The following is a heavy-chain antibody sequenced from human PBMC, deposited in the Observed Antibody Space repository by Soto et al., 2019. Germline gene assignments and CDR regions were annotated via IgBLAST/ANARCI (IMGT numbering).Heavy chain of an antibody. Sequence: GASVKVSCKASGGTFSSYAISWVRQAPGQGLEWMGGIIPIFGTANYAQKFQGRVTITADESTSTAYMELSSLRSEDTAVYYCARMGCSSTSCSDPYYGMDVWGQGTTVTVS. D-gene: IGHD2-2*01. CDR3: ARMGCSSTSCSDPYYGMDV. CDR1: GGTFSSYA. CDR2: IIPIFGTA. J-gene: IGHJ6*02. V-gene: IGHV1-69*13.